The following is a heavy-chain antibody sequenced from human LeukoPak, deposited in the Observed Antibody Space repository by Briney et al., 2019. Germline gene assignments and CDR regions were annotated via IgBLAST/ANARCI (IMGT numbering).Heavy chain of an antibody. V-gene: IGHV4-39*07. Sequence: SETLSLTCTVSGGSISSSSYYWGWLRQPPGKGLEWIGSIYYSGSTYYNPSLKSRVTISVDTSKNQFSLKLSSVTAADTAVYYCGRAVAGINWFDPWGQGTLVTVSS. CDR3: GRAVAGINWFDP. CDR2: IYYSGST. J-gene: IGHJ5*02. D-gene: IGHD6-19*01. CDR1: GGSISSSSYY.